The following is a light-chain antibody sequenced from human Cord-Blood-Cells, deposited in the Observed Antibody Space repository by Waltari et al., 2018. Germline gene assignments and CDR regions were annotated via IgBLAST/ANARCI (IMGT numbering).Light chain of an antibody. V-gene: IGLV2-14*01. CDR3: SSYTSSSTYV. Sequence: QSALTQPASVSGSPGQSNTISCTGTSSDVGGYNYVSWYQQHPGKAPKLMIYDVSNRPSGVSNRFSGSKSGNTASRTISGLQAEDEADYYCSSYTSSSTYVFGTGTKVTVL. J-gene: IGLJ1*01. CDR2: DVS. CDR1: SSDVGGYNY.